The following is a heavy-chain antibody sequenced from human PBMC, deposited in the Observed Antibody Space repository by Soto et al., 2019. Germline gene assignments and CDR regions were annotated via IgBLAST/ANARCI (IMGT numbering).Heavy chain of an antibody. CDR1: GGSFSGYY. V-gene: IGHV4-34*01. CDR2: INHSGST. D-gene: IGHD3-10*01. J-gene: IGHJ6*02. Sequence: SETLSLTCAVYGGSFSGYYWSWIRQPPGKGLEWIGEINHSGSTNYNPSLKSRVTISVDTSKNQFSLKLSSVTAADTAVYYCAREARAYYYGSGSYGSYYYGMDVWGQGTTVTVSS. CDR3: AREARAYYYGSGSYGSYYYGMDV.